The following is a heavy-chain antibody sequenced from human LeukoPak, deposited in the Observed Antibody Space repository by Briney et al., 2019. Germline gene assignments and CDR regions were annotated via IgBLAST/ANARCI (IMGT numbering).Heavy chain of an antibody. Sequence: SVKVSCKASGGTFSSYAISWVRQAPGQGLEWMGGIIPIFGTANYAQKFQGRVTITTGESTSTAYMELSSLRSEDTAVYYCARGDIVVVPAAREPHYMDVWGKGTTVTVSS. CDR1: GGTFSSYA. CDR3: ARGDIVVVPAAREPHYMDV. D-gene: IGHD2-2*01. CDR2: IIPIFGTA. J-gene: IGHJ6*03. V-gene: IGHV1-69*05.